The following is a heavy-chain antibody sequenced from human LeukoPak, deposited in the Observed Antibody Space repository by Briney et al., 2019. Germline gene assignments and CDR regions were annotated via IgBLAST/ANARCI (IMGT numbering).Heavy chain of an antibody. CDR1: GFTFSSYA. CDR2: ISGSGGST. J-gene: IGHJ4*02. CDR3: AKQGSGYDNGGYRDY. D-gene: IGHD3-22*01. V-gene: IGHV3-23*01. Sequence: PGGSLRLSCAASGFTFSSYAMSWVRQAPGKGLEWLSTISGSGGSTYYADSVKGRFTISRDDSKNTLYLQMNSLRAEDTAVYYCAKQGSGYDNGGYRDYWGQGTLVTVSS.